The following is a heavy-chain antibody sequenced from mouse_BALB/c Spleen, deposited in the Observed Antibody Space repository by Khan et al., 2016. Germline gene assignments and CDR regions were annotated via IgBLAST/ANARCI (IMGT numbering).Heavy chain of an antibody. CDR1: GYTFTSYW. V-gene: IGHV1S81*02. CDR3: ARIKKIVSTYFDY. Sequence: QVQLQQSGAELVKAGASVKMSCKASGYTFTSYWMHWVKQRLGQGLEWFAETNPTNGRTYYNEKFKSKPTLTVDKSSSTAYMLLSGPTFEDSAVYYCARIKKIVSTYFDYWGQGTTLTVSS. D-gene: IGHD2-5*01. CDR2: TNPTNGRT. J-gene: IGHJ2*01.